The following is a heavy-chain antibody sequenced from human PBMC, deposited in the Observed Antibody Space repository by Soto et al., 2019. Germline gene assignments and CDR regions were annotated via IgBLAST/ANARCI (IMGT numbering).Heavy chain of an antibody. J-gene: IGHJ5*02. Sequence: QVQLQESGPGLVKPSETLSLTCTVSGGSIRGYYWNWIRQPPGKGLEWIGYIFYTGSTSYNPSLKSRVTMLVDMSKNQFSLKLTSVTAAYAVFYYCALHGGGQWLVGPWGQGTLVTVSS. CDR3: ALHGGGQWLVGP. CDR2: IFYTGST. V-gene: IGHV4-59*08. D-gene: IGHD6-19*01. CDR1: GGSIRGYY.